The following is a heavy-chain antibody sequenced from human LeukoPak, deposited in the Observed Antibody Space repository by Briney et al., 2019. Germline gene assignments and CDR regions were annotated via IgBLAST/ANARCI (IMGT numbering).Heavy chain of an antibody. J-gene: IGHJ4*02. CDR1: GGSFSGYY. V-gene: IGHV4-34*01. CDR3: ARARYYRFDY. Sequence: SETLSLTCAVYGGSFSGYYWSWIRQPPGKGLEWIGEINHSGSTNYNPSLKSRVTISVDTSKNQFSLKLSPVTAADTAVYYCARARYYRFDYWGQGTLVTVSS. CDR2: INHSGST. D-gene: IGHD3-22*01.